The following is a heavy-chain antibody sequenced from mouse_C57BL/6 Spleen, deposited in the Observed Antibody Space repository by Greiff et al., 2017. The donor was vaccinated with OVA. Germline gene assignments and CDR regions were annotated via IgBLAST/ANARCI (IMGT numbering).Heavy chain of an antibody. V-gene: IGHV3-1*01. Sequence: VQLKESGPGMVKPSQSLSLTCTVTGYSITSGYDWHWIRHFPGNKLEWMGYISYSGSTNYNPSLKSRISITHDTSKNHFFLKLNSGATEDTATYYCAREKFGFAYWGQGTLVTVSA. CDR1: GYSITSGYD. CDR2: ISYSGST. J-gene: IGHJ3*01. CDR3: AREKFGFAY.